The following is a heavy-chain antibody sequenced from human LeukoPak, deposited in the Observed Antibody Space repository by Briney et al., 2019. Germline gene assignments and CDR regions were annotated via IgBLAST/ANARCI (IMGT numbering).Heavy chain of an antibody. CDR2: INPNSGGT. CDR3: ARDPRFSYSSGWFYFDY. Sequence: GAAVKVSCKASGYTFTGYYMHWVRQAPGQGLEWMGWINPNSGGTNYAQKFQGRVTMTRDTSISKAYMELSRLTSDDTAVYYCARDPRFSYSSGWFYFDYWGQGTLVTVSS. CDR1: GYTFTGYY. D-gene: IGHD6-19*01. V-gene: IGHV1-2*02. J-gene: IGHJ4*02.